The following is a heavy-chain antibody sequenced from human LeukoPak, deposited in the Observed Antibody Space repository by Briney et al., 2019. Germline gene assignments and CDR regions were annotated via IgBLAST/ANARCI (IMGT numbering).Heavy chain of an antibody. CDR3: SRDPTSMVTMGDY. CDR2: IYADGRT. J-gene: IGHJ4*02. CDR1: GLTVSTNY. V-gene: IGHV3-53*01. Sequence: GGSLRLSCAASGLTVSTNYFSCVRLAPGKGLEWVSVIYADGRTYYADSVTGRFTISRDNSRNTLSLQMNRLRAEDTAVYYCSRDPTSMVTMGDYWGQGTLVTVSS. D-gene: IGHD4-17*01.